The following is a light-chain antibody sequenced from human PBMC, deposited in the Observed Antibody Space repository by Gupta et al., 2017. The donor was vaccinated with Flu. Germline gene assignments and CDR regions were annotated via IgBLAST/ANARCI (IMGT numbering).Light chain of an antibody. V-gene: IGKV3-15*01. J-gene: IGKJ1*01. Sequence: ATLSVSPGERANLSGRASQRVYTKLGWCEQKPCQAPKRLICNTASRETGIAARFGGGGVGKEVTLTIRSRQSEEFAVYYYQQHNSCPLWTFGQGTKVEIK. CDR3: QQHNSCPLWT. CDR2: NTA. CDR1: QRVYTK.